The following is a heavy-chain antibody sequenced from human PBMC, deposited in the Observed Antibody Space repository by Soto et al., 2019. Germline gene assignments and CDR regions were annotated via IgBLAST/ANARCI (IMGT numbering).Heavy chain of an antibody. CDR2: ISRHSNYK. CDR1: GFTFSSYS. CDR3: VRAHPTDSSRYCFFD. Sequence: GGSLRLSCSASGFTFSSYSLYLLRQAPGKGLEWVASISRHSNYKSYGDSVRGRFTVSRDNAKKSLFLQMDSLRAEDTAVYYCVRAHPTDSSRYCFFDWGQGTQVTVSS. D-gene: IGHD3-22*01. V-gene: IGHV3-21*01. J-gene: IGHJ4*01.